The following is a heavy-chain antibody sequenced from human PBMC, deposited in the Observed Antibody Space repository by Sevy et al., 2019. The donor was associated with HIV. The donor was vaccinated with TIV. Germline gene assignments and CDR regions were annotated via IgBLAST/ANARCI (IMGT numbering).Heavy chain of an antibody. CDR2: IKQDGSEK. CDR1: GFSFDSYG. CDR3: AGEGGGSYSDAFDI. Sequence: GGSLRLSCAVSGFSFDSYGMTWVRQAPGKGLEWVANIKQDGSEKYYVDSVKGRFTISRDNAKNSLYLQMNSLRAEDTAVYYCAGEGGGSYSDAFDIWGQGTMVTVSS. J-gene: IGHJ3*02. V-gene: IGHV3-7*03. D-gene: IGHD1-26*01.